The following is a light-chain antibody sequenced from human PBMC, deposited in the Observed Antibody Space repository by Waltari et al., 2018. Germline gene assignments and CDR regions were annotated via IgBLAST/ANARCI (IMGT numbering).Light chain of an antibody. CDR3: AAYTVFATYV. V-gene: IGLV2-14*03. J-gene: IGLJ1*01. CDR1: GSDIGHSAH. Sequence: QSALTQPASLSGSPGQSVTISCRGTGSDIGHSAHVPWYQQHPGRAPKVIIFDVSEGPSGVSNRFSGSKSVNTAFLTIADLQSEDEADYYCAAYTVFATYVFGTGTKVTVL. CDR2: DVS.